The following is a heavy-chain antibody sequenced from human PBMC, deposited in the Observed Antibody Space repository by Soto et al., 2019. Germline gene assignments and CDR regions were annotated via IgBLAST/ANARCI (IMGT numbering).Heavy chain of an antibody. CDR2: IYYSGST. Sequence: SETLSLTCTVSGGSISSYYWSWIRQPPGKGLEWIGYIYYSGSTNYNPSLKSRVTISVDTSKNQFSLKLSSVTAADTAVYYCAGEQECGPDSYYMDVWGKGTTVTVSS. CDR1: GGSISSYY. CDR3: AGEQECGPDSYYMDV. J-gene: IGHJ6*03. V-gene: IGHV4-59*01. D-gene: IGHD2-21*01.